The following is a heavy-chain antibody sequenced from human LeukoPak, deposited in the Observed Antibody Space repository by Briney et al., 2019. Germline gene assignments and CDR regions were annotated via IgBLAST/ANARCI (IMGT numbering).Heavy chain of an antibody. Sequence: GGSLRLSCAASGFTFSLYSMNWVRQAPGKGLEWVSYISSSGNTIYYADSVKGRFSVSRDTAKNSLFLQKNSLRAEDTAVYYCARTTGLFGTVAFDIWDQGTMVTVSS. CDR2: ISSSGNTI. CDR3: ARTTGLFGTVAFDI. CDR1: GFTFSLYS. V-gene: IGHV3-48*01. D-gene: IGHD2-21*01. J-gene: IGHJ3*02.